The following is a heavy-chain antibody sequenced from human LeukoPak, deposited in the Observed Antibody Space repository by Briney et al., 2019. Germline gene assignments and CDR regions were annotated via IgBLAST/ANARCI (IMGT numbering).Heavy chain of an antibody. V-gene: IGHV3-23*01. CDR3: AKDLKYCSGSSCHTGFPSPDY. D-gene: IGHD2-15*01. Sequence: PGGSLRLSCTPSGFTFSSYAKSWVRQAPGKGLEWVSAISSSGDSTFYADSVKGRFTISRDNSKNTLYLQMNSLRAEDTAVYYCAKDLKYCSGSSCHTGFPSPDYWGQGTLVTVSS. CDR1: GFTFSSYA. J-gene: IGHJ4*02. CDR2: ISSSGDST.